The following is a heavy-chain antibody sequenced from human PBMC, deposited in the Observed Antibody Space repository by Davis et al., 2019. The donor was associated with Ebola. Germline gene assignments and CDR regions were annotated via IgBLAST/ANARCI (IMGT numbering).Heavy chain of an antibody. V-gene: IGHV4-34*01. CDR1: GGSFSGYY. D-gene: IGHD3-3*01. CDR2: INHSGST. J-gene: IGHJ6*03. Sequence: SETLSLTCAVYGGSFSGYYWSWIRQPPGKGLEWIGEINHSGSTNYNPSLKSRVTISVDTSKNQFSLKLSSVTAADTAVYYCARGPYDFWSGRRRYYYYYMDVWGKGTTVTVSS. CDR3: ARGPYDFWSGRRRYYYYYMDV.